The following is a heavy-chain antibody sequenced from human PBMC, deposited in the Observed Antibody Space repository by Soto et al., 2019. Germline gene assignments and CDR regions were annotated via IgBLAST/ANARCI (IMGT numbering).Heavy chain of an antibody. Sequence: GESLKISCKGSGYSFTSYWISWVRQMPGKGLEWMGRIDPSDSYTNYSPSFQGHVTISADKSISTAYLQWSSLKASDTAMYYCAREYGWGSMWGDYFDYWGQGTLVTVSS. CDR1: GYSFTSYW. D-gene: IGHD3-10*01. CDR3: AREYGWGSMWGDYFDY. CDR2: IDPSDSYT. V-gene: IGHV5-10-1*01. J-gene: IGHJ4*02.